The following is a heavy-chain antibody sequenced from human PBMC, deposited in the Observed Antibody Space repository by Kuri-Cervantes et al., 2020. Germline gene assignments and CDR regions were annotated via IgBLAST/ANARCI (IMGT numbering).Heavy chain of an antibody. Sequence: ASVKVSCKASGGTFSSYAISWVRQAPGQGLEWMGWINPNSGGTNYAQKFQGWVTMTRDTSISTAYMELSSLRSEDTAVYYCARIHSSSWPYYYYYYMDVWGKGTTVTVSS. V-gene: IGHV1-2*04. CDR3: ARIHSSSWPYYYYYYMDV. J-gene: IGHJ6*03. CDR1: GGTFSSYA. D-gene: IGHD6-13*01. CDR2: INPNSGGT.